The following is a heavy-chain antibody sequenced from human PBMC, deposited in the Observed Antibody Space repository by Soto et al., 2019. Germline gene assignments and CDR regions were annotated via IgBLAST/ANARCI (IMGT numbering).Heavy chain of an antibody. D-gene: IGHD4-4*01. CDR2: INAGNGNT. J-gene: IGHJ6*03. Sequence: QVQLVQSGAEVKKPGASVKVSCKASGYTFTSYAMHWVRQAPGQRLEWMGWINAGNGNTKYSQKFQGRVTITRDTSASTAYMKLSSLRSEDTAVYYCARDRGYSNYGPGLWYYYYYMDVWGKGTTVTVSS. CDR1: GYTFTSYA. V-gene: IGHV1-3*01. CDR3: ARDRGYSNYGPGLWYYYYYMDV.